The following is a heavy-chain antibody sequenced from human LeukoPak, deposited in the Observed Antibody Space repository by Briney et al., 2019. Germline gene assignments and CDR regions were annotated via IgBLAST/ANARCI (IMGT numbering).Heavy chain of an antibody. CDR1: GFTFSDYY. Sequence: GGSLRLSCAASGFTFSDYYMSWIRQAPGKGLEWVSYISSSGSTIYYADSVKGRFTISRDNAKNSLYLQMNSLRAEDTAVYYCASPGYCSGGSCSSKNYYYGMDVWGQGTTVTVSS. J-gene: IGHJ6*02. D-gene: IGHD2-15*01. V-gene: IGHV3-11*01. CDR3: ASPGYCSGGSCSSKNYYYGMDV. CDR2: ISSSGSTI.